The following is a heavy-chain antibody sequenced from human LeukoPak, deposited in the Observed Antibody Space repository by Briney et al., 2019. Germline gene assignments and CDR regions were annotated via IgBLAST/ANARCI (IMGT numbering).Heavy chain of an antibody. CDR1: GFTFTSYW. J-gene: IGHJ5*02. CDR3: TREGGWYTSP. V-gene: IGHV3-74*01. CDR2: INSDGSRT. Sequence: PGGSLRLSCAASGFTFTSYWTHWVRQPPGKGLVWVSRINSDGSRTDYADSVKGRFTISRDNAKNTLYLQMNSLRVEDTAVYYCTREGGWYTSPWGQGTLVTVSS. D-gene: IGHD6-19*01.